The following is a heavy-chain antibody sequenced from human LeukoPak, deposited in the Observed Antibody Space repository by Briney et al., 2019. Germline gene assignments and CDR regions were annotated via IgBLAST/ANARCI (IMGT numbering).Heavy chain of an antibody. D-gene: IGHD2/OR15-2a*01. CDR2: ISAYNGNT. CDR1: GYTFTSYG. CDR3: AGGLSVDLDY. Sequence: GGSVKVSCKASGYTFTSYGISWVRQTPGQGLEWMGWISAYNGNTNCAQKLQGRDTMTTDTSTSTAYMELRSLRSDDTAVYYCAGGLSVDLDYWGQGTLVTVSS. J-gene: IGHJ4*02. V-gene: IGHV1-18*04.